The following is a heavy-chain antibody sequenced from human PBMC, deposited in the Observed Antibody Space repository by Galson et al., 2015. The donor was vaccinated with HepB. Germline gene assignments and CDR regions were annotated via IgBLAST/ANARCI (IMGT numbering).Heavy chain of an antibody. V-gene: IGHV3-23*01. J-gene: IGHJ4*02. CDR1: GFTFSSYA. D-gene: IGHD2-2*01. CDR2: ISGSGGST. Sequence: SLRLSCAASGFTFSSYAMSWVRQAPGKGLEWVSAISGSGGSTYYADSVKGQFTISRDNSKNTLYLQMNSLRAEDMAVYYCAKYIVVVPAARVSDSGFDYWGQGTLVTVSS. CDR3: AKYIVVVPAARVSDSGFDY.